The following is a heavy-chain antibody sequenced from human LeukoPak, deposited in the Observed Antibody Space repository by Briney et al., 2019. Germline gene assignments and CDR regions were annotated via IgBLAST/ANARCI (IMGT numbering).Heavy chain of an antibody. CDR3: ARDLEVTGLYFDN. J-gene: IGHJ4*02. CDR1: GFTFSDYY. V-gene: IGHV3-11*01. CDR2: ISGVGNAI. D-gene: IGHD3-9*01. Sequence: PGGSLRLSCAASGFTFSDYYMSWVRQAPGKGLECVSYISGVGNAIYYADSVKGRFTISRDNAKNSLCLQMNSLRVEDTAVYYCARDLEVTGLYFDNWGQGTLVTVSS.